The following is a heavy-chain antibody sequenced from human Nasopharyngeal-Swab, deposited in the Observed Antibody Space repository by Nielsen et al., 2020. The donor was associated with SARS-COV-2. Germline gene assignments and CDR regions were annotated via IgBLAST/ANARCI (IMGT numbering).Heavy chain of an antibody. CDR2: IYYSGST. CDR1: GGSISSCCYY. Sequence: LRLSCTVSGGSISSCCYYWSWLRQHPGKGLEWFGYIYYSGSTYYNPSLKSRVTISVDTSKNQFSLKLSSVTAADTAVYYCARDGRAQSGRGFGEPWNYYGMDVWGQGTTVTVSS. J-gene: IGHJ6*02. D-gene: IGHD3-10*01. V-gene: IGHV4-31*03. CDR3: ARDGRAQSGRGFGEPWNYYGMDV.